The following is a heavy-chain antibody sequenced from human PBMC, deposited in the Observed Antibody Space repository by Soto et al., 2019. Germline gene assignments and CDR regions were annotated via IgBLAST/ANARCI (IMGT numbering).Heavy chain of an antibody. CDR1: GFTFSSYS. J-gene: IGHJ6*03. V-gene: IGHV3-48*01. Sequence: EVQLVESGGGLVQPGGSLRLSCAASGFTFSSYSMNWVRQAPWKGLEWVSYIGSSGNSIYYADSVKGRFTISRDNAKNSLYLHMNSLRAEVTAVYYCARGTSCNTGSCSIFYYDHMDVWGKGTTVTVSS. CDR2: IGSSGNSI. D-gene: IGHD2-15*01. CDR3: ARGTSCNTGSCSIFYYDHMDV.